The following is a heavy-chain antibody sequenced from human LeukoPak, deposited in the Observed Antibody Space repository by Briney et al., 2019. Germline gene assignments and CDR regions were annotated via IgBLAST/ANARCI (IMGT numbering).Heavy chain of an antibody. V-gene: IGHV3-72*01. J-gene: IGHJ4*02. D-gene: IGHD2-21*02. CDR3: VRVGSVSASDYLDY. CDR2: SRNKAKSYTT. CDR1: GFTFSDHF. Sequence: GGSLRFSCAVSGFTFSDHFLDWVRQAPGKGLEWVGRSRNKAKSYTTEYAASVKGRFTISRDDSKNSLYLQMNSLETEDTAVYYCVRVGSVSASDYLDYWGQGTLVTVSS.